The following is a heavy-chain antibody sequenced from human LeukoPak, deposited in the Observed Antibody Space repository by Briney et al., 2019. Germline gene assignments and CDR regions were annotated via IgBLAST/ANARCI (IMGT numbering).Heavy chain of an antibody. CDR2: VNPRNGGT. D-gene: IGHD3-10*01. CDR1: GYDFTGYY. CDR3: ATGLQYGLWGVPYFYYMHA. V-gene: IGHV1-2*02. Sequence: ASVRVSCKASGYDFTGYYVHWVRQAPGHGFEWMGWVNPRNGGTHYAQNFQGRVTITGDTSITTAYMELGSLTSDDTAVYYCATGLQYGLWGVPYFYYMHAWGKGTTVTVSS. J-gene: IGHJ6*03.